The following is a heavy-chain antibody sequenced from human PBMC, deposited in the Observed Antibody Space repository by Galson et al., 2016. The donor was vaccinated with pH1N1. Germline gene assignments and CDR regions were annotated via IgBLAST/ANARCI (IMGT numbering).Heavy chain of an antibody. J-gene: IGHJ4*02. CDR3: ARAIGSRSAY. D-gene: IGHD3-16*02. CDR1: GFTFSNYW. Sequence: SLRLSCATSGFTFSNYWMHWVRQAPGKGLEWVANINQDGSEKYYVDSVKGRFTISRDNAKNSLYLQMNSLRDEDTALYYCARAIGSRSAYWGQGTLVTVSS. CDR2: INQDGSEK. V-gene: IGHV3-7*01.